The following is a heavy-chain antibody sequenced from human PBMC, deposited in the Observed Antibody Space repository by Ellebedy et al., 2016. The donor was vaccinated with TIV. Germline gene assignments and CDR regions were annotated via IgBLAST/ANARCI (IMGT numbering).Heavy chain of an antibody. D-gene: IGHD2-2*01. V-gene: IGHV3-23*01. J-gene: IGHJ6*02. Sequence: GESLKISCAASGFTFSSYAMSWVRQAPGKGLEWVSAISGSGGSTYYADSVKGRFTISRDNSKNTLYLQMNSLRAEDTAVYYCAKVGDCSSTSCYGMYYYYGMDVWGQGTTVTVSS. CDR2: ISGSGGST. CDR1: GFTFSSYA. CDR3: AKVGDCSSTSCYGMYYYYGMDV.